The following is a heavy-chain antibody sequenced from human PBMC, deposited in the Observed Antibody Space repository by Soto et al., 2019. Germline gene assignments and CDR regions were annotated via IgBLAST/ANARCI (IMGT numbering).Heavy chain of an antibody. J-gene: IGHJ3*01. CDR3: SRGECSSVYCFTRWALDF. CDR2: ITVNGIT. D-gene: IGHD2-2*01. V-gene: IGHV4-4*07. CDR1: GAYVSDFS. Sequence: QVQQLESGPGLVKPWDTLSLTCTVSGAYVSDFSWSWIRQPAGKGLEWIGRITVNGITQYTPSFISRVTISADPSKKEFSLNLTSVTSAVSCVYYCSRGECSSVYCFTRWALDFWGQGTVVTVSS.